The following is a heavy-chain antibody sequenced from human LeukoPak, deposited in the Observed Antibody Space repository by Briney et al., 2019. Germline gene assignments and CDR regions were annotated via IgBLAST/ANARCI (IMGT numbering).Heavy chain of an antibody. V-gene: IGHV3-23*01. D-gene: IGHD6-19*01. CDR2: ISGSGGST. CDR3: AKDPYSSGWYFWFDP. CDR1: GFTFSSYA. J-gene: IGHJ5*02. Sequence: GGSLRLSCAASGFTFSSYAMSWVRQAPGKGLEWVSAISGSGGSTYYADSVKGRFTISRDNSKNTLYLQMNSLRAEDTAVYYCAKDPYSSGWYFWFDPWGREPWSPSP.